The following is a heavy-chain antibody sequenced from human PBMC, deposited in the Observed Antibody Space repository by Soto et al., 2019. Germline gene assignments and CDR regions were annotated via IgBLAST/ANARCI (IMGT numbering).Heavy chain of an antibody. CDR1: GFTFSSYW. J-gene: IGHJ4*02. V-gene: IGHV3-7*03. D-gene: IGHD2-8*02. Sequence: EVQLVESGGDLVQPGGSLRLSCAASGFTFSSYWMAWVRQSPGKVLEWVASMNQHGSDIQYEDSVSGRFTISRDNARNLLYLQMNNLRVEDTAMYYCATDTYCPATCYRGHGNWVQGTLGTISS. CDR2: MNQHGSDI. CDR3: ATDTYCPATCYRGHGN.